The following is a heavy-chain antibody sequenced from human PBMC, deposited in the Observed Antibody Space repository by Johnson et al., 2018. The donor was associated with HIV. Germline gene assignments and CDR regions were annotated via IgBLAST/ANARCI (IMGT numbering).Heavy chain of an antibody. CDR2: INWNGGST. D-gene: IGHD6-13*01. J-gene: IGHJ3*02. CDR3: AREMGIAAAGTLDALDI. CDR1: GFTFDDYG. V-gene: IGHV3-20*04. Sequence: VQLVESGGGLVQPGGSLRLSCAASGFTFDDYGMSWVRQAPGKGLEWVSGINWNGGSTGYADSVKGRFTISRDNAKNSLYLQMNSLRAEDTALYYCAREMGIAAAGTLDALDIWGQGTMVTVSS.